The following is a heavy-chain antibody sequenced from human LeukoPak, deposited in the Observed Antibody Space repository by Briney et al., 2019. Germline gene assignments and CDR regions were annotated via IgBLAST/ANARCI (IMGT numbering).Heavy chain of an antibody. J-gene: IGHJ4*02. CDR3: ARSGAEGTFDY. V-gene: IGHV3-66*01. CDR2: IYSGANT. D-gene: IGHD6-13*01. Sequence: GGSLRLSCAVFGFTVSNNYMHLVRQAPGEGLEWVSVIYSGANTFYADSVKGRFTISRDNSKNTLYLQMNSLRGEDTAVYYCARSGAEGTFDYWGQGTLVTVSS. CDR1: GFTVSNNY.